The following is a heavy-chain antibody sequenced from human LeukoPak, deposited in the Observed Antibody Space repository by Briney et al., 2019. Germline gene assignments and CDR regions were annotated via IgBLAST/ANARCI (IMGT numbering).Heavy chain of an antibody. J-gene: IGHJ6*03. CDR1: GGSISSSSYY. CDR2: IYYSGST. Sequence: SETLSLTCTVSGGSISSSSYYWGWIRQPPGKGLEWIGSIYYSGSTYDNPSLKSRVTISVDTSKNHFSLKLSSVTAADTAVYYCARQSDGSGSYYNPRPYYYMDVWGKGTTVTVSS. CDR3: ARQSDGSGSYYNPRPYYYMDV. V-gene: IGHV4-39*01. D-gene: IGHD3-10*01.